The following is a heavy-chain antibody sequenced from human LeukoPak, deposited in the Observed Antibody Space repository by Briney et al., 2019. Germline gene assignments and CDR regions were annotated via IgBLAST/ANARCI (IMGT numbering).Heavy chain of an antibody. Sequence: SETLSLTCTVSGGSISGYYWSWIRQPAGKGLEWIGRIYTSGNTNYNPSLKGLVTMSVDTSKNQFSLKLSSVTAADTAVYYCARGGGSYIEYWGQGTLVTVSS. D-gene: IGHD1-26*01. V-gene: IGHV4-4*07. CDR1: GGSISGYY. CDR3: ARGGGSYIEY. J-gene: IGHJ4*02. CDR2: IYTSGNT.